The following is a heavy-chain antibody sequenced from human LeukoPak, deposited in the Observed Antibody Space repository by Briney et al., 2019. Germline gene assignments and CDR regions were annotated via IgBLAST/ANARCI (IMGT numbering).Heavy chain of an antibody. Sequence: SETLSLTCTVSGGSISRSNYYWGWIRQPPGKGLEWIGTVYYSGSTNYNPSLKSRVTISVDTSKNQFSLKVSSVTAADTAVYYCARHSSSSRGWFDPWGQGTLVTVSS. CDR1: GGSISRSNYY. J-gene: IGHJ5*02. V-gene: IGHV4-39*01. CDR3: ARHSSSSRGWFDP. CDR2: VYYSGST. D-gene: IGHD6-6*01.